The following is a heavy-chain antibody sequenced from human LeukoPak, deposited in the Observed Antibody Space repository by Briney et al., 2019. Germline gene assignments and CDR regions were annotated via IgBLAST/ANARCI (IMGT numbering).Heavy chain of an antibody. CDR1: GGSFSGYY. CDR3: ARGYGSGSYYNTSGDY. V-gene: IGHV4-34*01. D-gene: IGHD3-10*01. J-gene: IGHJ4*02. CDR2: INHSGST. Sequence: SETLSLTCAVYGGSFSGYYWSWIRQPPGKGLEWIGEINHSGSTNHNPSLKSRVTISVDTSKNQFSLKLSSVTAADTAVYYCARGYGSGSYYNTSGDYWGQGTLVTASS.